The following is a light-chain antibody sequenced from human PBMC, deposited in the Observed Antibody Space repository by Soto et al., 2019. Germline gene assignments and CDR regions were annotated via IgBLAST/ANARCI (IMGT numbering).Light chain of an antibody. V-gene: IGKV4-1*01. CDR2: WAS. J-gene: IGKJ1*01. CDR3: QQYYSGRT. CDR1: QNILYNTNNKNY. Sequence: DIVMTQSPDSLAVSLGERATINCKSSQNILYNTNNKNYLAWYQQKPGQPPKLLIYWASTRESGVPDRLTGSGSGTDFTLTISSLQAEDVAVYYCQQYYSGRTFGQGTKVEI.